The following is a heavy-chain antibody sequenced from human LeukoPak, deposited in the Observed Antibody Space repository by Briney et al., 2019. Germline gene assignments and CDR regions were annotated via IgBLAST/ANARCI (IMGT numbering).Heavy chain of an antibody. Sequence: GGSLRLSCAASGFTFSSYAMSWVRQAPWKGLEWVSAISGSGGSTYYADSVKGRFTISRDNSKNTLYLQMISLRAEDTAVYYCAKGDQRGYSYPPFDYWGQGTLVTVSS. J-gene: IGHJ4*02. V-gene: IGHV3-23*01. D-gene: IGHD5-18*01. CDR1: GFTFSSYA. CDR2: ISGSGGST. CDR3: AKGDQRGYSYPPFDY.